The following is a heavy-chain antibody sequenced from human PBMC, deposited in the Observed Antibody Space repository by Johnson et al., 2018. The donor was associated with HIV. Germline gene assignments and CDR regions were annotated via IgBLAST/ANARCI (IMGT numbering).Heavy chain of an antibody. D-gene: IGHD6-13*01. J-gene: IGHJ3*02. V-gene: IGHV3-30*04. CDR3: ARDKNNRIAAAALAAFDI. CDR2: ISYDGSNK. CDR1: GFTFSSYA. Sequence: VQLVESGGGVVQPGRSLRLSCAASGFTFSSYAMHWVRQAPGKGLEWVAVISYDGSNKYYADYVKGRFTISRDNSKNTLYLQMNSLRAEDTAVYYCARDKNNRIAAAALAAFDIWGQGTMVTVSS.